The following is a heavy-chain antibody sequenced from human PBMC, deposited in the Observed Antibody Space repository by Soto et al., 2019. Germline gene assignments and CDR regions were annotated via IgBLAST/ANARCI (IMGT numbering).Heavy chain of an antibody. Sequence: SETLSLTCSVSGGSISRYYRSWIRQPPGKGLEWIGYIYYNGSTNYNPSVKSRVTISVDTSKNQFSLKLGYVTAADTAVYYCARVFPGYYYYYGMDVWGQGTTVTVSS. CDR2: IYYNGST. J-gene: IGHJ6*02. D-gene: IGHD3-10*02. CDR1: GGSISRYY. V-gene: IGHV4-59*01. CDR3: ARVFPGYYYYYGMDV.